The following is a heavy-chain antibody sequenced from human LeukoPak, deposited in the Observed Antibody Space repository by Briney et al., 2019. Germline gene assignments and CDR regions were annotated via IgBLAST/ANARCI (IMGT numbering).Heavy chain of an antibody. CDR3: ARDLRTPTTVTTWWEGAFDI. CDR2: INPNSGGT. V-gene: IGHV1-2*04. J-gene: IGHJ3*02. D-gene: IGHD4-11*01. CDR1: GYTFTGYY. Sequence: ASVKVSCKASGYTFTGYYMHWVRQAPGQGLEWMGWINPNSGGTNYAQKFQGWVTMTRDTSISTASMELNRLRSDDTAVYYCARDLRTPTTVTTWWEGAFDIWGQGTMVTVSS.